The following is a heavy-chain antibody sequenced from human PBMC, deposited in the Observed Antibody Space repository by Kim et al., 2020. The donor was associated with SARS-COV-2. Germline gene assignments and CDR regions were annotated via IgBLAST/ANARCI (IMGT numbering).Heavy chain of an antibody. D-gene: IGHD3-10*01. V-gene: IGHV3-7*03. Sequence: DGREKYYVDSVKGRFTISRDNAKTSLYLQMNSLRAEDTAVYYCARGVPPGWGQGTLVTVSS. CDR3: ARGVPPG. CDR2: DGREK. J-gene: IGHJ4*02.